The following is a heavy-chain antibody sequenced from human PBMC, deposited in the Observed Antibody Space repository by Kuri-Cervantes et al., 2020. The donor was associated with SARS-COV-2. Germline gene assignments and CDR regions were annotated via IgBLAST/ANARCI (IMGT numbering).Heavy chain of an antibody. CDR1: GFTFSSYS. CDR2: IRYDGSNK. V-gene: IGHV3-30*02. Sequence: GGSLRLSCAASGFTFSSYSMNWVRQAPGKGLEWVAFIRYDGSNKYYADSVKGRFTISRDNSKNTLYLQMNSLRAEDTAVYYCVKGGKQLVLGNWFDPWGQGTLVTVSS. D-gene: IGHD6-13*01. CDR3: VKGGKQLVLGNWFDP. J-gene: IGHJ5*02.